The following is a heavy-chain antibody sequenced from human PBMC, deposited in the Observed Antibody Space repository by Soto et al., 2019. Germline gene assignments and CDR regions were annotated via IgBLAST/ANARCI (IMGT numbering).Heavy chain of an antibody. D-gene: IGHD3-10*01. J-gene: IGHJ5*02. V-gene: IGHV4-34*01. CDR2: VNHSGEA. CDR3: KRADRFPRSLFAP. CDR1: GGSFRNYY. Sequence: SETLSLTFGVYGGSFRNYYWIWVRQPPGKGLEWIGEVNHSGEATYNPSLQSRVTISLDTSNNHFSLKMTSMTAADTAMYFCKRADRFPRSLFAPRGQGSQVTVSS.